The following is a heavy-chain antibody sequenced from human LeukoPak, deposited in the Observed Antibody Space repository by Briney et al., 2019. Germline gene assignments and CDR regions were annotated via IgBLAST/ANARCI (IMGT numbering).Heavy chain of an antibody. D-gene: IGHD3-22*01. CDR2: IYHSGST. V-gene: IGHV4-38-2*02. CDR3: ARGPSYDSSAHYVDY. J-gene: IGHJ4*02. CDR1: GYSLSSGYY. Sequence: SETLSLLCSVCGYSLSSGYYLGWIGQPPGNGLEWIGRIYHSGSTHYNLSLKRRVTISVDTSKNQVSLNLRSVTCADTAVYYCARGPSYDSSAHYVDYWGQGTLVTVPS.